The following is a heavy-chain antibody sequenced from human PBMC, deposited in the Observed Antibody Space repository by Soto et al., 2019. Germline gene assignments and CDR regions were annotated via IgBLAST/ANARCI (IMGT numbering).Heavy chain of an antibody. V-gene: IGHV3-23*01. J-gene: IGHJ5*02. CDR3: SKDLEYSSSSDWCDP. CDR1: GFTFSCYA. Sequence: EVQLLESGGGLVQPGGSLRLSCAASGFTFSCYAMSWVRQAPGKGLEWVSAISGSGGSTYYADSVKGRFTNTRDNSKNTLYLQRNSLSAENTAVYYCSKDLEYSSSSDWCDPWGQGTLVTVSS. CDR2: ISGSGGST. D-gene: IGHD6-6*01.